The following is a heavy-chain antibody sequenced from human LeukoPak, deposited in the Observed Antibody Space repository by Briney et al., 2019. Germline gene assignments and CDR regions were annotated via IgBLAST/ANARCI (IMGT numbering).Heavy chain of an antibody. CDR1: GYSISGGYY. CDR3: ARVTFMDV. D-gene: IGHD4-11*01. J-gene: IGHJ6*04. CDR2: IYHSGDT. V-gene: IGHV4-38-2*01. Sequence: PSETLSLTCAVSGYSISGGYYWGCIRQSPGKGLQWIGSIYHSGDTRYSPSLNSRVTMSVDTSKNQFSLKLSSVTAADTAVYYCARVTFMDVWGTGTTVTVSS.